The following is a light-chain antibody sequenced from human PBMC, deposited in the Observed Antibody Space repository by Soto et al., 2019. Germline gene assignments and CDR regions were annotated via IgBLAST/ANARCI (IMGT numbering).Light chain of an antibody. V-gene: IGKV1-5*01. J-gene: IGKJ2*01. CDR1: QTISNW. CDR2: ATS. CDR3: QQYNHYSPST. Sequence: DIQMTQSPSTLSASVGDRVTITCRASQTISNWLAWYQQKPGKAPKLLMHATSRLEDGVPSRFSGSGSETEFTLTITSLQPDDFATYYCQQYNHYSPSTFGQGTKLEIK.